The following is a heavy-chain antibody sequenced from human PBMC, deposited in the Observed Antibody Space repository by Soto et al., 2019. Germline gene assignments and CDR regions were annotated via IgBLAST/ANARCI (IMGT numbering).Heavy chain of an antibody. D-gene: IGHD3-16*01. V-gene: IGHV1-18*01. J-gene: IGHJ4*02. CDR1: GYTFTTYG. Sequence: QAQLFQSGTEVKKPGASVKVSCKDSGYTFTTYGLSWVRQAPEQGLEWLAWMRGYKGDTNYAQKVQGRVPLTADTSTRTAYMEMRILRSDDTAVYYCALDGGHLSAYYFDSRGQGALGTVSS. CDR3: ALDGGHLSAYYFDS. CDR2: MRGYKGDT.